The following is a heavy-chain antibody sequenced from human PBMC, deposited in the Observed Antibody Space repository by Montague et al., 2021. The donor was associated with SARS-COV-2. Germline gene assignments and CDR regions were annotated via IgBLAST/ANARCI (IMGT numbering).Heavy chain of an antibody. Sequence: CAISGDSVSSDSAAWNWVRQSPSRGVEWLGSTYYRSNWYNDYAVSVKSRITIKSDTSKNQISLQLNSVTPEDTAVYYCARDLRWRYGYGMDVWGQGTTVTVSS. D-gene: IGHD3-16*01. V-gene: IGHV6-1*01. J-gene: IGHJ6*02. CDR2: TYYRSNWYN. CDR1: GDSVSSDSAA. CDR3: ARDLRWRYGYGMDV.